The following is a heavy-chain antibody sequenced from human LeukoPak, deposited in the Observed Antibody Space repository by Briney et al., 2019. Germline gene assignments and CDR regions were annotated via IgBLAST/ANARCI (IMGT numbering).Heavy chain of an antibody. CDR1: GFTFSSYA. V-gene: IGHV3-30-3*01. Sequence: GGSLRLSCAASGFTFSSYAMHWVRQAPGKGLEWVAVISYDGSNKYYADSVKGRFTISRDNSKNTLYLQMNSLRAEDTAVYYCARGPSEYCSSTSCYPDYYYYYGMDVWGQGTTVTVSS. D-gene: IGHD2-2*01. J-gene: IGHJ6*02. CDR3: ARGPSEYCSSTSCYPDYYYYYGMDV. CDR2: ISYDGSNK.